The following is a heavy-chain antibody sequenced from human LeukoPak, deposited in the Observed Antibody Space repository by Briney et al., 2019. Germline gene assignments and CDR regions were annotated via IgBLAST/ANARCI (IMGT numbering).Heavy chain of an antibody. CDR1: GGSISSSNW. CDR3: ARGPPSLLYFQH. V-gene: IGHV4-4*02. CDR2: IYHSGST. Sequence: PSETLSPTCAVSGGSISSSNWWSWVRQPPGKGLEWIGEIYHSGSTNYNPSLKSRVTISVDTSKNQFSLRLTSVTAADTAVYYCARGPPSLLYFQHWGQGTLVSVSS. D-gene: IGHD2-15*01. J-gene: IGHJ1*01.